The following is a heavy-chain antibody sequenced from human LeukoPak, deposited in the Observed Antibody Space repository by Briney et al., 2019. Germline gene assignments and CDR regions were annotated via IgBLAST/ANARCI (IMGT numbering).Heavy chain of an antibody. D-gene: IGHD3-22*01. V-gene: IGHV1-46*01. CDR3: ARGDSSGYYYRGWFDP. J-gene: IGHJ5*02. Sequence: GDSVKVSCKASGYTFTSYYMHWVRQAPGQGLEWMGIINPSGGSTSYAQKFQGRVTMTRDTSTSTVYMELSSLRSEDTAVYYCARGDSSGYYYRGWFDPWGQGTLVTVSS. CDR2: INPSGGST. CDR1: GYTFTSYY.